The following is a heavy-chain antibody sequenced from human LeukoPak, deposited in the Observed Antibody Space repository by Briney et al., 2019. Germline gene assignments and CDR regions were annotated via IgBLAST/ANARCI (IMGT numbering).Heavy chain of an antibody. CDR1: GGSISSYY. CDR2: IYYSGST. CDR3: AALQCSGGSFSFDY. J-gene: IGHJ4*02. D-gene: IGHD2-15*01. Sequence: PSETLSLTCTVSGGSISSYYWSWIRQPPGKGLEWIGYIYYSGSTNYNPSLKSRVTISVDTSKNQFSLKLSSVTAADTAVYYCAALQCSGGSFSFDYWGQGTLVTVSS. V-gene: IGHV4-59*01.